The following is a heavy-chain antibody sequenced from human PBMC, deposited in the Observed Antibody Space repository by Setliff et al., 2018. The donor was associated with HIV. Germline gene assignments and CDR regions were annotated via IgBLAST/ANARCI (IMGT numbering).Heavy chain of an antibody. Sequence: ETLSLTCAVYVGSFSGYYWSWIRQPPGKGLEWIGEISHSGRTNYNPSLKSRVTISVDTSKNQFSLKLSSVTAAYTAVYYCARGPLDSSGYRSDAFDIWGQGTMVTVSS. J-gene: IGHJ3*02. CDR3: ARGPLDSSGYRSDAFDI. CDR2: ISHSGRT. D-gene: IGHD3-22*01. CDR1: VGSFSGYY. V-gene: IGHV4-34*01.